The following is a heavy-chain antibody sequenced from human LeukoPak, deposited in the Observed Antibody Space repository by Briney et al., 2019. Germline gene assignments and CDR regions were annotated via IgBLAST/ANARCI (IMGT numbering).Heavy chain of an antibody. V-gene: IGHV1-69*13. CDR1: GGTFSSYA. Sequence: SVRVSCKASGGTFSSYAISWVRQAPGQGLEWMGGIIPIFGTANYAQKFQGRVTITADESTSTAYMELSSLRSEDTAVYYCARDVYGSGPTPFDYWGQGTLVTVSS. D-gene: IGHD3-10*01. J-gene: IGHJ4*02. CDR2: IIPIFGTA. CDR3: ARDVYGSGPTPFDY.